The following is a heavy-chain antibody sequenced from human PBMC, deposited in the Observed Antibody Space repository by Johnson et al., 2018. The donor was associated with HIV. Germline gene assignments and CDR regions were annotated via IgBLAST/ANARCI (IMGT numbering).Heavy chain of an antibody. D-gene: IGHD1-26*01. CDR2: IYSGGST. Sequence: VPLVESGGGVVKPGGSLRLSCEASGFTFSDYYMSWVRQAPGKGLEWVSVIYSGGSTYYADSVKGRFTISRDNAKNSLYLQMNSLRAEDTALYYCAKGLGWELLTHDAFDIWGQGTKVTVSS. CDR3: AKGLGWELLTHDAFDI. CDR1: GFTFSDYY. V-gene: IGHV3-66*01. J-gene: IGHJ3*02.